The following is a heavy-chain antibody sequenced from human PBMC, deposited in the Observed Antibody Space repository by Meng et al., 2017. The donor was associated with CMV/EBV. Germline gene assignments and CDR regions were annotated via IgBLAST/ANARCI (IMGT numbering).Heavy chain of an antibody. V-gene: IGHV3-23*03. J-gene: IGHJ4*02. CDR2: IYSGGSST. CDR1: GFTFSSYA. D-gene: IGHD3-10*01. Sequence: GESLKISCAASGFTFSSYAMSWVRQAPGKGLEWVSVIYSGGSSTYYADSVKGRFTISRDNSKNTLYLQMNSLRAEDTAVYYCAKHLSGYWGQGTLVTVSS. CDR3: AKHLSGY.